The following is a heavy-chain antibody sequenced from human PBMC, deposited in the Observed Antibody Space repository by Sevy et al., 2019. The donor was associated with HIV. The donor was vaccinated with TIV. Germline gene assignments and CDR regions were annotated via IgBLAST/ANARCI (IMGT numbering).Heavy chain of an antibody. J-gene: IGHJ3*02. CDR2: IYWNDDK. V-gene: IGHV2-5*01. CDR3: AHRRGPYSSSWYFAFDI. D-gene: IGHD6-13*01. Sequence: SGPTLVKPTQTLTLTCTFSGFSLSTSGVGVGWIRQPPGKALEWLALIYWNDDKRYSPSLKSRLTSTKDTSKNQEVLTMTNMDPVDTATYYCAHRRGPYSSSWYFAFDIWGQGTMVTVSS. CDR1: GFSLSTSGVG.